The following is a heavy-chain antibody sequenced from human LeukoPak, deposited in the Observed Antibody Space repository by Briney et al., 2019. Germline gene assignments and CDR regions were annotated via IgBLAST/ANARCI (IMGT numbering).Heavy chain of an antibody. V-gene: IGHV3-7*01. D-gene: IGHD4-17*01. Sequence: PGRSLRLSCAASGFTFSSSWMFWVRQAPGKGLEWVANIKEDGSDKYYVESVKGRFTISRGNVKNSLYLQMNSLRAEDTAVYYCGALYGGFDPWGQGTLVTVSS. CDR3: GALYGGFDP. CDR1: GFTFSSSW. J-gene: IGHJ5*02. CDR2: IKEDGSDK.